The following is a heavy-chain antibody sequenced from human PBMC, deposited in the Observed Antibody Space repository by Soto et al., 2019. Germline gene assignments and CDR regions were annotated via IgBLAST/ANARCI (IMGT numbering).Heavy chain of an antibody. J-gene: IGHJ6*03. CDR3: AKAIYYNFWSGSYQYYYYMDV. D-gene: IGHD3-3*01. Sequence: EVQLLESGAGLVQPGGSLRLSCAASGFTFSSSAMSWVRQAPGKGLEWVSSISGTGDGIYYADSVKGRFTISRDNSKNTLYLQMSSLRADYTAVYHCAKAIYYNFWSGSYQYYYYMDVWGNGTTVTVSS. CDR2: ISGTGDGI. CDR1: GFTFSSSA. V-gene: IGHV3-23*01.